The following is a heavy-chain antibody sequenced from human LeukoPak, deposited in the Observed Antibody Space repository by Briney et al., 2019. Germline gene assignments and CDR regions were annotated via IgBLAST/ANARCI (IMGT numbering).Heavy chain of an antibody. CDR2: INAGNGNT. Sequence: ASVKVSCTASGYTFTSNAMHWVRQAPGQRLEWMGWINAGNGNTKYSQKFQGRVTITRDTSASTAYMELSSLRSEDTAVYYCARVMGANWFDPWGQGTLVTVSS. CDR1: GYTFTSNA. CDR3: ARVMGANWFDP. V-gene: IGHV1-3*01. J-gene: IGHJ5*02. D-gene: IGHD2-8*01.